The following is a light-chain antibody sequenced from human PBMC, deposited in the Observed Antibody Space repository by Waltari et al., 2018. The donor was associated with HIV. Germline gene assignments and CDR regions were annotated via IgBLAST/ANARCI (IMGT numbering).Light chain of an antibody. CDR2: GTN. CDR3: NSRDSSGNV. V-gene: IGLV3-19*01. Sequence: SSELTQDPAVSVALRQTVRITCQGDSLRSCYASRYQQKPGQAPVVVIYGTNTRPSGIPDRVAGSRDANTASLTITGAQAEDEADYYCNSRDSSGNVFGTGTKVTVL. CDR1: SLRSCY. J-gene: IGLJ1*01.